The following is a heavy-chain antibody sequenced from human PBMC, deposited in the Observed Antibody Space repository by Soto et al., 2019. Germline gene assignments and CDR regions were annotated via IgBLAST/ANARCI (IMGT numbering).Heavy chain of an antibody. V-gene: IGHV5-51*01. D-gene: IGHD3-9*01. Sequence: PGESLKISCKGSGYSFTSYWSGWVRQMPGKGLEWMGIIWPGDSDTTYSPSFQGQVTISADKSISTAYLQWSSLKASDTATYYCAHKYILTGARPFDPWGQGTLVTVSS. CDR2: IWPGDSDT. CDR3: AHKYILTGARPFDP. J-gene: IGHJ5*02. CDR1: GYSFTSYW.